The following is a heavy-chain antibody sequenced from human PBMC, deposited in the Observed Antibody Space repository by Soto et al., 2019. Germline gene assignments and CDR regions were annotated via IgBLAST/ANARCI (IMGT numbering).Heavy chain of an antibody. CDR3: ARDHHGLIYYCDSSGYRNWFDP. CDR1: GGTFNSYA. CDR2: IIPTFGTA. D-gene: IGHD3-22*01. Sequence: SVKVSCKASGGTFNSYAISWVPQAPGQGLEWRGGIIPTFGTANYAQKFQGRVTITADESTSTAYMELSSLRSEDTAVYYCARDHHGLIYYCDSSGYRNWFDPWG. V-gene: IGHV1-69*13. J-gene: IGHJ5*02.